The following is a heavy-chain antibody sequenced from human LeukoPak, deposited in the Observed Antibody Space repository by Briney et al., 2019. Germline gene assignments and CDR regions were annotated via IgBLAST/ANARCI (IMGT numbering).Heavy chain of an antibody. CDR1: GYTFTSYG. V-gene: IGHV1-18*01. CDR3: ARDRCSSTSCYGPGGY. Sequence: ASVKVSCKASGYTFTSYGISWVRQAPGQGLEWMGWISAYNGNTNYAKKLQGGVTMTTDTSTRTAYMELRSLGSDEPAVYYCARDRCSSTSCYGPGGYWGQGTLVTVSS. D-gene: IGHD2-2*01. J-gene: IGHJ4*02. CDR2: ISAYNGNT.